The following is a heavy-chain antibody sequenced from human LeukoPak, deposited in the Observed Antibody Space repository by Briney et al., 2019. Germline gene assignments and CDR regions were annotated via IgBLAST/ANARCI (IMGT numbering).Heavy chain of an antibody. CDR1: GFTFSSYA. D-gene: IGHD2-2*01. CDR2: ISGSSGST. CDR3: AKRYCSSTSCSLFDY. V-gene: IGHV3-23*01. Sequence: GGSLRLSCAASGFTFSSYAMSWVRQAPGKGLEWVSAISGSSGSTYYADSVKGRFTISRDNSKNTLYLQMNSPRAEDTAVYYCAKRYCSSTSCSLFDYWGQGTLVTVSS. J-gene: IGHJ4*02.